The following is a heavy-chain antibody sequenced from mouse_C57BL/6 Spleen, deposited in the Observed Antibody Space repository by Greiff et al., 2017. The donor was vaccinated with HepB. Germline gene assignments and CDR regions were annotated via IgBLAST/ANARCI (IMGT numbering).Heavy chain of an antibody. CDR1: GYTFTDYY. V-gene: IGHV1-19*01. CDR2: INPYNGGT. CDR3: ASGRDYFDY. J-gene: IGHJ2*01. Sequence: EVQLQQSGPVLVKPGASVKMSCKASGYTFTDYYMNWVKQSHGKSLEWIGVINPYNGGTSYNQKFKGKATLTVDKSSSTAYMELNSLTSEDSAVYYCASGRDYFDYWGQGTTLTVSS.